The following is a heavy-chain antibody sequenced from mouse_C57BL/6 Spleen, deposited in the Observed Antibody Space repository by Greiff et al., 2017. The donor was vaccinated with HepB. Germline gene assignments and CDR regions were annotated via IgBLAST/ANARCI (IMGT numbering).Heavy chain of an antibody. CDR1: GYSFTGYY. CDR2: INPSTGGT. Sequence: EVKLVESGPELVKPGASVKISCKASGYSFTGYYMNWVKQSPEKSLEWIGEINPSTGGTTYNQKFKAKATLTVDKSSSTAYMQLKSLTSEDSAVYYCSLLWLRYYAMDYWGQGTSVTVSS. CDR3: SLLWLRYYAMDY. V-gene: IGHV1-42*01. J-gene: IGHJ4*01. D-gene: IGHD2-2*01.